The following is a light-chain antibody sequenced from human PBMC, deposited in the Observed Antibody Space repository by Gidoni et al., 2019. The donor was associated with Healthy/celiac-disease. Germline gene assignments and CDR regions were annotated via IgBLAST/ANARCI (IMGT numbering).Light chain of an antibody. CDR3: QQSYSTPCT. CDR1: QSISSY. Sequence: DIQMTQSPSSLSASVGDRVTIPCRASQSISSYLNWYQQKPGKAPKLLIYAASSLQSGVPSRFSGSGSGTDFTLTISSLQPEDFATYYCQQSYSTPCTFGPXTKVDIK. V-gene: IGKV1-39*01. CDR2: AAS. J-gene: IGKJ3*01.